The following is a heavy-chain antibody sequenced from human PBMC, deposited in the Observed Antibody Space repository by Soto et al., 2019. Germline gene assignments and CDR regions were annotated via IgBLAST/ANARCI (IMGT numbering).Heavy chain of an antibody. CDR3: ASHLNYYDSSGYYSRPLGY. CDR1: GGSISSSSYY. V-gene: IGHV4-39*01. Sequence: PSETLSLTCTVSGGSISSSSYYWGWIRQPPGKGLEWIGSIYYSGSTYYNPSLKSRVTISVDTSKNQFSLKLSSVTAADTAVYYCASHLNYYDSSGYYSRPLGYWGQGTLVTV. D-gene: IGHD3-22*01. CDR2: IYYSGST. J-gene: IGHJ4*02.